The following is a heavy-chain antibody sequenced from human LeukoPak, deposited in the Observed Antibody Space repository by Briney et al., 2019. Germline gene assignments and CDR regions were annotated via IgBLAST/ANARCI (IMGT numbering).Heavy chain of an antibody. D-gene: IGHD6-19*01. CDR1: GGSISSYY. J-gene: IGHJ4*02. CDR2: ICTSGST. V-gene: IGHV4-4*07. Sequence: SETLSLTCTVSGGSISSYYWSWIRQPAGKGLEWIGRICTSGSTNYNPSLKSRVTMSVDTSKNQFSLKLSSVTAADTAVYYCARDLSGIAVAGSFDYWGQGTLVTVSS. CDR3: ARDLSGIAVAGSFDY.